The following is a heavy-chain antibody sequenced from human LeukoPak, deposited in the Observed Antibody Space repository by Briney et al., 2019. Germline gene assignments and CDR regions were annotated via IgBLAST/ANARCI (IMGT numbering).Heavy chain of an antibody. CDR1: GYTFTSYG. J-gene: IGHJ6*03. CDR2: ISAYNGNT. V-gene: IGHV1-18*01. Sequence: GASVKVSCKASGYTFTSYGISWVRQAPGQGLEWMGWISAYNGNTNYAQKLQGRVTMTADTSTSTAYMELRSLRSDDTAVYYCARGGGYYYGSGSYYYYMDVWGKGTTVTISS. D-gene: IGHD3-10*01. CDR3: ARGGGYYYGSGSYYYYMDV.